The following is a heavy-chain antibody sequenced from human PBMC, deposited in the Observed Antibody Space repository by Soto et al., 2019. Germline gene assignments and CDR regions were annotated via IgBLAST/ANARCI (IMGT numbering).Heavy chain of an antibody. Sequence: SVKVSCKASGGTFSSYTISWVRQAPGQGLEWMGRIIPILGIANYAQKFQGRVTITADKSTSTAYMELSSLRSEDTAVYYCARDIGLRSYYYGMDVWGQGTTVTVSS. CDR3: ARDIGLRSYYYGMDV. CDR2: IIPILGIA. D-gene: IGHD3-10*01. V-gene: IGHV1-69*04. CDR1: GGTFSSYT. J-gene: IGHJ6*02.